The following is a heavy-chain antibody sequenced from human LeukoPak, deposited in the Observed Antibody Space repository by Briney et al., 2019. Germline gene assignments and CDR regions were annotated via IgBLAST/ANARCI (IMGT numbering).Heavy chain of an antibody. V-gene: IGHV4-34*01. D-gene: IGHD2-21*02. CDR3: ARGRAYCGGDCYGYYYYYMDV. CDR2: INHNGST. Sequence: PSETLSLTCAVYGGSFSGYYWSWIRQPPGKGLEWIGEINHNGSTNYNPSLKSRVTISVDTSKNQFSLKLSSVTAADTAVYYCARGRAYCGGDCYGYYYYYMDVWGKGTTVTVSS. J-gene: IGHJ6*03. CDR1: GGSFSGYY.